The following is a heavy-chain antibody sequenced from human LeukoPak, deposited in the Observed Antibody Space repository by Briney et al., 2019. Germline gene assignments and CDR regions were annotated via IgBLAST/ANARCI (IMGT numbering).Heavy chain of an antibody. D-gene: IGHD5-18*01. Sequence: QPGGSLRLSCAASGFTFSSYWMHWVRQAPGKGLEWVSYISSSAGTTYYADSVKGRFTISRDNAKNSLYLQMNSLRAEDTAVYFCARQQQQLWYDWGQGTLVTVPS. CDR1: GFTFSSYW. V-gene: IGHV3-48*04. J-gene: IGHJ4*02. CDR2: ISSSAGTT. CDR3: ARQQQQLWYD.